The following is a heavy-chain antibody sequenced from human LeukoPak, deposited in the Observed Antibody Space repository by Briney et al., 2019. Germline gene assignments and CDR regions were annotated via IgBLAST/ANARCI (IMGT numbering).Heavy chain of an antibody. CDR1: GGSISSYY. Sequence: PSETLSLTCTVSGGSISSYYWSWIRQPPGKGLEWIGHIHNSGNTNYNPSLKSRVTLSVDTSKNQFSLKLSSVTAADTVVYYCAREGTTGRNLNWFDSWGQGTLVTVSS. CDR3: AREGTTGRNLNWFDS. V-gene: IGHV4-59*01. D-gene: IGHD1-1*01. J-gene: IGHJ5*01. CDR2: IHNSGNT.